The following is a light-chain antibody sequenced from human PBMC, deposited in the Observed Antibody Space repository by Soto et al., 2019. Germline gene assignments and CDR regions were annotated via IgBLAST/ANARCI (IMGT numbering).Light chain of an antibody. CDR1: SSDVGGYNY. Sequence: QSALTQPASVSGSPGQSITISCTGTSSDVGGYNYVSWYQQHPGKAPKLMSYEVSNRPSGVSNRFSGSKSGNTASLTISGLQAEDEAVYYCSSYTSSSIDYVFGTGTKLTVL. V-gene: IGLV2-14*01. CDR2: EVS. J-gene: IGLJ1*01. CDR3: SSYTSSSIDYV.